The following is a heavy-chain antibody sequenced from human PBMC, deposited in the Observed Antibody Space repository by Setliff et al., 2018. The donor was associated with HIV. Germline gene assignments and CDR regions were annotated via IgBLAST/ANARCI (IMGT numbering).Heavy chain of an antibody. V-gene: IGHV4-39*01. CDR3: ARGSEYLAGNFDY. J-gene: IGHJ4*02. CDR2: IYYSGST. CDR1: GGSISSSSHY. Sequence: SETLSLTCTASGGSISSSSHYWGWIRQPPGKGLEWIGNIYYSGSTYYTPSLKSRVIIFLDPSKNQFSLQLSSVTAADTAVYYCARGSEYLAGNFDYWGQGTLVTVS. D-gene: IGHD2-15*01.